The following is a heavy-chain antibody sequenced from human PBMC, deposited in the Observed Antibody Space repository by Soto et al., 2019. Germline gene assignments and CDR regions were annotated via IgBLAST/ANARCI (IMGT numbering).Heavy chain of an antibody. CDR3: ARDRSVVVVPATPDY. CDR2: ISYDGSNK. D-gene: IGHD2-15*01. V-gene: IGHV3-30-3*01. Sequence: QVQLVESGGGVVQPGRSLRLSCAASGFTFSTYVMHWVRQAPGKGLEWVALISYDGSNKYYADSAKGRFTISRDNSKNTLYLAMISLRVEDTAVYYCARDRSVVVVPATPDYWGQGTLVTVSS. CDR1: GFTFSTYV. J-gene: IGHJ4*02.